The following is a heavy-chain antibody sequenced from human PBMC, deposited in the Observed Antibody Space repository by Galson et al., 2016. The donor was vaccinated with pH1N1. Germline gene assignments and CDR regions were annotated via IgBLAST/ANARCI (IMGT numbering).Heavy chain of an antibody. CDR2: VSTSGQTI. CDR3: ARETINYDRWSGHYDF. V-gene: IGHV3-11*01. CDR1: GFSFTDYY. D-gene: IGHD3-3*01. Sequence: SLRLSCAASGFSFTDYYMSWIRQAPGKGLEWLSYVSTSGQTIYYADSVKGRFTVSRDNAKKSVFLQMNSLTAEDTAGYYCARETINYDRWSGHYDFWGQGTQVIVSS. J-gene: IGHJ4*02.